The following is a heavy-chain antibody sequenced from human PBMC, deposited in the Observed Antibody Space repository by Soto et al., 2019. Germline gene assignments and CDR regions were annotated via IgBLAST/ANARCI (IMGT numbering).Heavy chain of an antibody. CDR1: GFTFDDYA. D-gene: IGHD2-8*02. CDR3: AKGSHGPAHTGWFDP. V-gene: IGHV3-9*01. J-gene: IGHJ5*02. Sequence: EVHLVESGGGLVQPGRSLRLSCAASGFTFDDYAMHWVRQAPGKGLEWVSGINWNSGSRGYADSVKGRFTISRDNAKNNLYLQMNSLRAEDTALYYCAKGSHGPAHTGWFDPWGQGTQVTVSS. CDR2: INWNSGSR.